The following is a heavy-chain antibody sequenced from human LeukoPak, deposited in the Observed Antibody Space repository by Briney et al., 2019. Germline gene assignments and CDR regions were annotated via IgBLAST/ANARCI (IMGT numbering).Heavy chain of an antibody. Sequence: ASVTVSCKVSGYTLTELSMHWVRQAPGKGLEWMGGFDPEDGETIYAQKFQGRVTMTEDTSTDTAYMELSSLRSEDTAVYYCATGQYCSSTSCYSAFYYGMDVWGKGTTVTVSS. CDR1: GYTLTELS. CDR2: FDPEDGET. J-gene: IGHJ6*04. CDR3: ATGQYCSSTSCYSAFYYGMDV. D-gene: IGHD2-2*01. V-gene: IGHV1-24*01.